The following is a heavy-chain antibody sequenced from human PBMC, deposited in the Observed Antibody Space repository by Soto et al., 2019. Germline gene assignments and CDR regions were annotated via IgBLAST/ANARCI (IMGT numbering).Heavy chain of an antibody. V-gene: IGHV1-69*12. CDR2: IIPIFGTA. D-gene: IGHD2-2*01. J-gene: IGHJ6*02. CDR1: GGTFSSYA. CDR3: ARDEYCISTSCYGMDL. Sequence: QVQLVQSGAEVKKPGSSVKVSCKASGGTFSSYAISWVRQAPGQGLEWMGGIIPIFGTANYAQKFQGRVTITADASTSTAYMELSSLRSEDTAVYYCARDEYCISTSCYGMDLWGQGTTVTVSS.